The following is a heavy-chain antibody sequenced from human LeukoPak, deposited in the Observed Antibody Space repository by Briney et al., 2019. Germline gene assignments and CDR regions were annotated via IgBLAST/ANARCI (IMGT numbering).Heavy chain of an antibody. CDR3: ARDGPGPREERFNY. CDR2: IHHSGST. CDR1: GYSISAYSISAGSY. V-gene: IGHV4-38-2*02. J-gene: IGHJ4*02. Sequence: SETLSLTCAVSGYSISAYSISAGSYWGWIRQPPVKGLEWIASIHHSGSTSYNPYFKSRVTISLDTSKNQLSLRLSSVTAADTAVYYRARDGPGPREERFNYWGQGTLVTVSS.